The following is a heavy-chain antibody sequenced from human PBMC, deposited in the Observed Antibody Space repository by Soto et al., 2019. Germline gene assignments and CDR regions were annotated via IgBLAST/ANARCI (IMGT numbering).Heavy chain of an antibody. V-gene: IGHV4-39*01. CDR1: GGSISSSSYY. CDR3: ARHPRSYDDDYYYYYMDV. Sequence: SETLSLTCTVSGGSISSSSYYWGWIRQPPGKGLEWIGSIYYSGSTYYNPSLKSRVTISVDTSKNQFSLKLSSVTAADTAVYYCARHPRSYDDDYYYYYMDVWGKGTTVTVSS. D-gene: IGHD3-3*01. CDR2: IYYSGST. J-gene: IGHJ6*03.